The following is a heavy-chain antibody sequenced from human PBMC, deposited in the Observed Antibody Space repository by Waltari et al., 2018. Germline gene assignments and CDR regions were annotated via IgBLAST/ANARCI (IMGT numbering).Heavy chain of an antibody. V-gene: IGHV3-30*02. CDR1: GFTFSSYG. Sequence: QVQLVESGGGVVQPGGSLRLSCAASGFTFSSYGMHWVRQAPGKGLEWVAFIRCDGSNKYYAESVKGRFTISRDNSKNTLYLQMNSLRAEDTAVYYCAKVELSYWYFDLWGRGTLVTVSS. J-gene: IGHJ2*01. CDR3: AKVELSYWYFDL. CDR2: IRCDGSNK. D-gene: IGHD1-7*01.